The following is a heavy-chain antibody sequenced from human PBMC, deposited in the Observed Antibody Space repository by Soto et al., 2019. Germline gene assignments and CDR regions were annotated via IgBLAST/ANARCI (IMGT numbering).Heavy chain of an antibody. CDR1: GDSITTNY. D-gene: IGHD3-16*02. J-gene: IGHJ2*01. CDR3: ARDRTTVNWYFDL. Sequence: QVQLQESGPALVKTSETLSLTCTVSGDSITTNYWSWLRQPPGKGLEWIGYIYYSENTNYSPSLKSRATISMETSKNQLSLKLTSVTAADTAVYYCARDRTTVNWYFDLWCRGTLVTVSS. V-gene: IGHV4-59*01. CDR2: IYYSENT.